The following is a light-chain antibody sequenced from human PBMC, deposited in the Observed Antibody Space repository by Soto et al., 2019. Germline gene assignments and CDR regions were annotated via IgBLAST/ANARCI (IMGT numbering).Light chain of an antibody. CDR2: GAS. V-gene: IGKV3-11*01. CDR1: QSVSSY. Sequence: EIVLTQSPATLSLSPGERATLSCRASQSVSSYLAWYQQKPGQAPRLLIYGASNRATGIPARFSGSGSGTDFTLTSSSLEPEDFAFYYCQHRGRWPRTFGQGTKLESK. J-gene: IGKJ2*01. CDR3: QHRGRWPRT.